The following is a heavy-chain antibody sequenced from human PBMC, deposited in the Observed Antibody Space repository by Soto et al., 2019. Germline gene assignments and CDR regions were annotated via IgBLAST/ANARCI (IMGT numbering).Heavy chain of an antibody. CDR1: GYTFTGYY. D-gene: IGHD2-21*02. V-gene: IGHV1-2*02. CDR3: ARQYCGGDCLNPGYYYYYGMDV. Sequence: GASVKVSCKASGYTFTGYYMHWVRQAPGQGLEWMGWINPNSGGTNYAQKFQGRVTITADKSTSTAYMELSSLRSEDTAVYYCARQYCGGDCLNPGYYYYYGMDVWGQGTTVTVSS. J-gene: IGHJ6*02. CDR2: INPNSGGT.